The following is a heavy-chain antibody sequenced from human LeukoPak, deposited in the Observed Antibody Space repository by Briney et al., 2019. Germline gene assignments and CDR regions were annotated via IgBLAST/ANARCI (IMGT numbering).Heavy chain of an antibody. CDR2: IFYSGST. D-gene: IGHD5-24*01. CDR1: GGSISSYY. V-gene: IGHV4-59*01. J-gene: IGHJ4*02. CDR3: ARASGGDGYNYLDY. Sequence: HSETLSLTCTVSGGSISSYYWSWIRQPPGKGLEWIGYIFYSGSTNYNPSLKSRVTISVDTSKNQFSLKLSSVTAADTAVYYCARASGGDGYNYLDYWGQGTLVTVSS.